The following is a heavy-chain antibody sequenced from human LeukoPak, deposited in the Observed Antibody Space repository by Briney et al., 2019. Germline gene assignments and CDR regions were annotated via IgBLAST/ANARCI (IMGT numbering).Heavy chain of an antibody. CDR2: INPSTDNT. CDR3: ARDRTTVRYFGSSFYYFDY. CDR1: GYTFPNYY. V-gene: IGHV1-46*01. D-gene: IGHD3-9*01. J-gene: IGHJ4*02. Sequence: ASVKVSFKASGYTFPNYYVHWVRQAPGQGLEWMGIINPSTDNTMYAQKFQGRVAMTRGTSTNTVYMELSSLRSEDTAVYYCARDRTTVRYFGSSFYYFDYWGQGTLVTVSS.